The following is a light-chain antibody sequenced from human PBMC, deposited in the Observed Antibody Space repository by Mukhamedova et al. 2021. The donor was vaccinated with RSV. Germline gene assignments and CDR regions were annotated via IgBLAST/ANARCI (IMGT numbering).Light chain of an antibody. CDR3: QQYGSSWT. CDR1: QSVSSSY. V-gene: IGKV3-20*01. CDR2: GAS. J-gene: IGKJ1*01. Sequence: SPGERATLSCRASQSVSSSYLAWYQQKPGQAPRLLIYGASSRATGIPDRFSGSGSGTDFTLTISRLEPEDFAVYYCQQYGSSWTF.